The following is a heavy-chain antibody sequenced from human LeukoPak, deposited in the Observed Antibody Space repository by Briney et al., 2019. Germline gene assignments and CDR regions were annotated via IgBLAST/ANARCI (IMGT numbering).Heavy chain of an antibody. CDR2: IYYSGST. J-gene: IGHJ4*02. CDR1: GDSISSYY. D-gene: IGHD2-15*01. CDR3: ARLAYCSGATCSDYFDY. V-gene: IGHV4-59*08. Sequence: SETLSLTCTVSGDSISSYYWSWIRQPPGKGLEWIGYIYYSGSTNYNPSFKSRVTISVDTSKNQFSLKLSSVTAADTAVYYCARLAYCSGATCSDYFDYWGQGTLVTVSS.